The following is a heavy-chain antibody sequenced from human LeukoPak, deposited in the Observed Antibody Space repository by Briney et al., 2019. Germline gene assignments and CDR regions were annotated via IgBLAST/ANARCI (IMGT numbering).Heavy chain of an antibody. J-gene: IGHJ6*02. CDR1: GFTFSSYS. CDR3: ARGYGDYVYYYYGMDV. V-gene: IGHV3-48*02. Sequence: GGSLRLSCAASGFTFSSYSMKWVRQAPGKGLEWVSYINSGSSTIYNADSVKGRFTISRDNARNSLYLQMNSLRDEDTAVYYCARGYGDYVYYYYGMDVWGQGTTVTVSS. CDR2: INSGSSTI. D-gene: IGHD4-17*01.